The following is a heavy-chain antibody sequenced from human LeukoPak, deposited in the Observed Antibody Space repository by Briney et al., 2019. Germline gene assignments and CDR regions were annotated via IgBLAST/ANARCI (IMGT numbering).Heavy chain of an antibody. J-gene: IGHJ4*02. CDR3: ARDRDSSSSTGFDY. V-gene: IGHV3-21*01. D-gene: IGHD6-6*01. CDR1: GFTFSSYS. CDR2: VSTGSNYI. Sequence: GGSLRLSCTASGFTFSSYSLNWVRQAPGKGLEWVSSVSTGSNYIYYADSVKGRFTISRDNGKNSLYLQMNSLRVEDTAVYYCARDRDSSSSTGFDYWGQGTLVTVSS.